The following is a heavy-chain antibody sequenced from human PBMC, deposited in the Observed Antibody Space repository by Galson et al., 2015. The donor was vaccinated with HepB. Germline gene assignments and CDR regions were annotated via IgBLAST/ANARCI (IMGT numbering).Heavy chain of an antibody. CDR2: VSYDGDNT. CDR1: EFTFSRFG. J-gene: IGHJ4*02. Sequence: SLRLSCAASEFTFSRFGMHWVRQAPGKGQEWVAVVSYDGDNTYYADSVKVRFTIPRDNSRDNLYLQMNSPRVEDTAIYFRAKVRTAVRMGGIFDYWGQGTLVTVSS. V-gene: IGHV3-30*18. D-gene: IGHD6-6*01. CDR3: AKVRTAVRMGGIFDY.